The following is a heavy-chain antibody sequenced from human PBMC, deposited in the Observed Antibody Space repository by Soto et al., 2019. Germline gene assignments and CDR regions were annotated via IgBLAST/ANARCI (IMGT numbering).Heavy chain of an antibody. CDR2: ISGSGGST. V-gene: IGHV3-23*01. Sequence: PGGSLRLSCAASGFSFSSYAMSWVRQAPGKGLEWVSAISGSGGSTYYADSVKGRFTISRDNSKNTLYLQMNSLRAEDTAVYYCAKEAQEAFLVPPGRDAFDIWGQGTMVTVSS. CDR3: AKEAQEAFLVPPGRDAFDI. D-gene: IGHD3-3*02. CDR1: GFSFSSYA. J-gene: IGHJ3*02.